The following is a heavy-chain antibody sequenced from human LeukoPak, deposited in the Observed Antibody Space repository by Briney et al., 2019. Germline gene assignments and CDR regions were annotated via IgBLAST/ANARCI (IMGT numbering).Heavy chain of an antibody. Sequence: ASVKVSCKASGYTFTSYDINWVRQATGQGLEWMGWMNPNSGNTGYAQKFQGRVTMTRNTSISTAYMELSSLRSEDTAVYYCARSRLGVGATDDAFDIWGQGTMVTVSS. CDR3: ARSRLGVGATDDAFDI. D-gene: IGHD1-26*01. V-gene: IGHV1-8*01. CDR1: GYTFTSYD. CDR2: MNPNSGNT. J-gene: IGHJ3*02.